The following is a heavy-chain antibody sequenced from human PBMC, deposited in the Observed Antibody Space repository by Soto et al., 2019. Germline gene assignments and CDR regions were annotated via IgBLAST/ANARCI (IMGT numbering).Heavy chain of an antibody. CDR3: ARGPRNCSSTSCSYYYGMDV. J-gene: IGHJ6*02. CDR1: GGSFSGYY. D-gene: IGHD2-2*01. V-gene: IGHV4-34*01. CDR2: INHSGST. Sequence: QVQLQQWGAGLLKPSETLSLTCAVYGGSFSGYYWSWIRQPPGKGLEWFGEINHSGSTNYNPSLKSRVTISVDTSKNQFSLKLSSVTAADTAVYYCARGPRNCSSTSCSYYYGMDVWGQGTTVTVSS.